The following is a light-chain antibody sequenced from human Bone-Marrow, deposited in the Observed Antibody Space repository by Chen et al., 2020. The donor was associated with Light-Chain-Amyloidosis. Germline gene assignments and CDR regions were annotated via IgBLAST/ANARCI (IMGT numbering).Light chain of an antibody. CDR1: SSNIGSNF. J-gene: IGLJ3*02. Sequence: QSVLTQPPSASGTPGQRVTIYCSGSSSNIGSNFVNWYQQFPGTAPKLLIYRDTERPSGVPDRFSGSKAGASASLAISGLQSEDEGVYHCAAWDDSLNGGVFGGGTKLIVL. CDR2: RDT. V-gene: IGLV1-44*01. CDR3: AAWDDSLNGGV.